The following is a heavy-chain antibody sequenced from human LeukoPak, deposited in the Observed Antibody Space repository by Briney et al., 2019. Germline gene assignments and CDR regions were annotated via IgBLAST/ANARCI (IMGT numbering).Heavy chain of an antibody. CDR1: GFTFSSYG. V-gene: IGHV3-30*02. CDR3: ARGDLIAPLFDY. Sequence: PGGSLRLSCAASGFTFSSYGMHWVRQAPGKGLEWVAFIRYDGSNKYYADSVKGRFTISRDNAKNSLYLQMNSLRAEDTAVYCCARGDLIAPLFDYWGQGTLVTVSS. J-gene: IGHJ4*02. CDR2: IRYDGSNK. D-gene: IGHD3-22*01.